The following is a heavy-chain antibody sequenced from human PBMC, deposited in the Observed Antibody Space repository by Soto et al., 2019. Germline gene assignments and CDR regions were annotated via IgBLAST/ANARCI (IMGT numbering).Heavy chain of an antibody. V-gene: IGHV4-59*01. D-gene: IGHD3-3*01. Sequence: SETLSLTCTVSGGSISSYYWSWIRQPPGKGLEWIGYIYYSGSTNYNPSLKSRVTISVDTSKNQFSLKLSSVTAADTAVYYCARVAITIFGVVMFDPRGQGTLVTVSS. CDR1: GGSISSYY. CDR3: ARVAITIFGVVMFDP. J-gene: IGHJ5*02. CDR2: IYYSGST.